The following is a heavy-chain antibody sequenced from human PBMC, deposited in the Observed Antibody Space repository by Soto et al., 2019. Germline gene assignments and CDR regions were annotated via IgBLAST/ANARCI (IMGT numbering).Heavy chain of an antibody. CDR2: TNGDGSIT. D-gene: IGHD6-19*01. Sequence: EVQLVESGGGLVQPGGSLRLSCAASGFTFRNHWMHWVRQAPGKGLVWVSRTNGDGSITTYADSVKGRFPISRDNAKNTLYLQLNSLRAEDTALYYCARGYSSGPDYWGQGTLVTVSS. CDR3: ARGYSSGPDY. CDR1: GFTFRNHW. V-gene: IGHV3-74*01. J-gene: IGHJ4*02.